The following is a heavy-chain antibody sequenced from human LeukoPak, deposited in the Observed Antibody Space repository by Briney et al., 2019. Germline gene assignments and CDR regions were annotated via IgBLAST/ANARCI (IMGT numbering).Heavy chain of an antibody. J-gene: IGHJ5*02. Sequence: PSQTLSLTCTVSGGSISSGDYYWSWIRHPPGKGLEWIGYIYYSGSTYYNPSLKSRVTISVDTSKNQLSLKLTSVTAADTAVYYCARPYYYDSRIDPWGQGTLVTVSS. D-gene: IGHD3-22*01. CDR1: GGSISSGDYY. CDR2: IYYSGST. V-gene: IGHV4-30-4*01. CDR3: ARPYYYDSRIDP.